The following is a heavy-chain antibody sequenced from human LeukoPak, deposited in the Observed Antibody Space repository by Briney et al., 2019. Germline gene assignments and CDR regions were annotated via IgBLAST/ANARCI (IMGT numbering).Heavy chain of an antibody. CDR2: IYYSGST. J-gene: IGHJ6*03. V-gene: IGHV4-39*01. D-gene: IGHD6-13*01. CDR3: ARGRYSSSRNYYYYYMDV. Sequence: SETLSLTCTVSGGSISCSSYYWGWIRQPPGKGLEWIGSIYYSGSTYYNPSLKSRVTISVDTSKNQFSLKLSSVTAADTAVYYCARGRYSSSRNYYYYYMDVWGKGTTVTVSS. CDR1: GGSISCSSYY.